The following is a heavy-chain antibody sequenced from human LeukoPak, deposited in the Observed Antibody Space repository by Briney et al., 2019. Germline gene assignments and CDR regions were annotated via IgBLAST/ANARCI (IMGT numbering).Heavy chain of an antibody. CDR1: RYTFTGYY. D-gene: IGHD5-18*01. J-gene: IGHJ4*02. V-gene: IGHV1-2*02. Sequence: GASVKVSCKASRYTFTGYYMHWVRQAPGQGLEWMGWINPNSGVTDYAQNFQGRVTMTRDTSISTAYVELSRLRSDDTAVNYCARGTGEGYTYGRYYFDYWGQGTLVTVSS. CDR3: ARGTGEGYTYGRYYFDY. CDR2: INPNSGVT.